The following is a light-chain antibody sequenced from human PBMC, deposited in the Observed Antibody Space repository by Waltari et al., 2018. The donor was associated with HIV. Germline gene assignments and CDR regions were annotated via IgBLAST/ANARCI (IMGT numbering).Light chain of an antibody. Sequence: HSVLTQPASMSGSLGQSFTIPCLGRSNDVGGFNYVSWYQQSPDKAPRLVIYDVSNRPSGVSGRFSGSKSGSAASLTISGLQPEDEADYYCCSYSSSGTVLFGGGTRLTVL. V-gene: IGLV2-14*03. CDR1: SNDVGGFNY. CDR3: CSYSSSGTVL. J-gene: IGLJ2*01. CDR2: DVS.